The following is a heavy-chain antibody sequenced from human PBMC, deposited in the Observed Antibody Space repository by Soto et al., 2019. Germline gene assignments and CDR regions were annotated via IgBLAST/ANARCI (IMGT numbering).Heavy chain of an antibody. D-gene: IGHD1-26*01. Sequence: VQLTESGPGLVRPSGTLSLTCDVSGGSSTTSVLWTCGRQFPGRGLEWIGEMAHDGHTNYNQSLSGRVTMSVALSNSQFSLNVAYVNAADTAVYFCAGGRDYDYWGQGTLVTVSS. J-gene: IGHJ4*02. CDR3: AGGRDYDY. CDR2: MAHDGHT. CDR1: GGSSTTSVL. V-gene: IGHV4-4*02.